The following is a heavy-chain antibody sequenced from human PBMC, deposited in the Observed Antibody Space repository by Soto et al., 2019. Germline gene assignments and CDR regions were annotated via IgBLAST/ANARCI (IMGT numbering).Heavy chain of an antibody. CDR2: VYYSGSS. CDR1: GGSISRYY. Sequence: SETLSLTCSVSGGSISRYYWSWIRQPPGKGLEWIGYVYYSGSSNYNPSLQNRVTISVDTFKNQFSLKLSSVTAADTAVYYCARLAVTNPLFRSDPWGQGTLVTVSS. J-gene: IGHJ5*02. CDR3: ARLAVTNPLFRSDP. V-gene: IGHV4-59*08. D-gene: IGHD4-17*01.